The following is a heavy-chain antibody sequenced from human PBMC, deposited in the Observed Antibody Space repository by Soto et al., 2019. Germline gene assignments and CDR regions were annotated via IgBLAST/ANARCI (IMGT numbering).Heavy chain of an antibody. CDR1: GFTFSSYG. J-gene: IGHJ6*02. Sequence: QVQLVESGGGVVQPGRSLRLSCAASGFTFSSYGMHWVRQAPGKGLEWVAVISYDGSKKYYADSVKGRFTISRDNSKNTLYLQMNSLRAEDTAVYYCAKDVVVGATTGLCDYYYYYGMDVWGQGTTVTVSS. V-gene: IGHV3-30*18. CDR2: ISYDGSKK. D-gene: IGHD1-26*01. CDR3: AKDVVVGATTGLCDYYYYYGMDV.